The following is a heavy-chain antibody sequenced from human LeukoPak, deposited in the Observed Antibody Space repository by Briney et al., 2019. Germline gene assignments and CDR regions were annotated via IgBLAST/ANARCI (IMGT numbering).Heavy chain of an antibody. CDR1: GFTFSLYW. CDR3: AGGTGFIIKD. D-gene: IGHD3-9*01. CDR2: IKQDGSEK. V-gene: IGHV3-7*03. Sequence: GGSLRLSCAASGFTFSLYWMNWVRRAPGKGLEWVANIKQDGSEKNYVDSVKGRFTISRDNAKNSLYLQMDNLRVEDTAMYYCAGGTGFIIKDWGQGTLVTVSS. J-gene: IGHJ4*02.